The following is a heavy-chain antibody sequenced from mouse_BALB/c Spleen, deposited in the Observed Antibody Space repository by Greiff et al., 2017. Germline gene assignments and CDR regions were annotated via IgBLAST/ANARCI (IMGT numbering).Heavy chain of an antibody. CDR2: ISSGGSYT. V-gene: IGHV5-9-1*01. CDR1: GFTFSSYA. Sequence: EVMLVESGGGLVKPGGSLKLSCAASGFTFSSYAMSWVRQTPEKRLEWVATISSGGSYTYYPDSVKGRFTISRDNAKNTLYLQMSSLRSEDTAMYYCAQTGFDYWGQGTTLTVSS. D-gene: IGHD4-1*01. J-gene: IGHJ2*01. CDR3: AQTGFDY.